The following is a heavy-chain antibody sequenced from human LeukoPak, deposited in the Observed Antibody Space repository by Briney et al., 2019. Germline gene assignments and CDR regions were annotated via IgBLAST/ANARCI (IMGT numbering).Heavy chain of an antibody. CDR3: ATQFFIAAAGTGY. CDR2: ISSSSSYI. Sequence: KPGGSLRLSCAASGFTLSSYSMNWVRQAPGKGLEWVSSISSSSSYIYYADSVKGRFTISRDNAKNSLYLQMNSLRAEDTAVYYCATQFFIAAAGTGYWGQGTLVTVSS. V-gene: IGHV3-21*01. CDR1: GFTLSSYS. J-gene: IGHJ4*02. D-gene: IGHD6-13*01.